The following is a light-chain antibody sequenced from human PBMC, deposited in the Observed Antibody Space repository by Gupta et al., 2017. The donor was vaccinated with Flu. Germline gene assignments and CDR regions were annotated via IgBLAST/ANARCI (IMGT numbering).Light chain of an antibody. Sequence: GTLSLSPGDGGSLSCRASQSVRSSTIAWYQQRPGQAPRLLISGTSNRATGIPDRFRGSGSGTNFTLTISRLEPEDFAVYYCQQYSSSPLTFGGGTKVEIK. CDR2: GTS. V-gene: IGKV3-20*01. J-gene: IGKJ4*01. CDR1: QSVRSST. CDR3: QQYSSSPLT.